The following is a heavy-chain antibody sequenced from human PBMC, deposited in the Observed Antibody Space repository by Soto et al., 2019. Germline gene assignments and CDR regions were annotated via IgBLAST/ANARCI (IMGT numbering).Heavy chain of an antibody. CDR3: AKGPPPLSTN. Sequence: GVALRLSCSASGFTFSSYAMSWVRQAPGKGLEWVSAISGSGGSTYYADSVKGRFTISRDNSKNTLYLQMNSLRAEDTAVDYCAKGPPPLSTNWCQGTLVTVSS. CDR2: ISGSGGST. CDR1: GFTFSSYA. D-gene: IGHD2-2*01. J-gene: IGHJ4*02. V-gene: IGHV3-23*01.